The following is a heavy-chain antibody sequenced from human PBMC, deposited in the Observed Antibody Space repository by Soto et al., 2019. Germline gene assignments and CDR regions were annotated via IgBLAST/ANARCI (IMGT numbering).Heavy chain of an antibody. CDR1: GYTFTSYD. CDR3: ARPDAPDGYYYGMDV. CDR2: MNPNSGNT. V-gene: IGHV1-8*01. D-gene: IGHD2-8*01. J-gene: IGHJ6*02. Sequence: ASVKVSCKASGYTFTSYDINWVRQATGQGLEWMGWMNPNSGNTGYAQKFQGRVTMTRNTSISTAYMELSSLRSEDTAVYYCARPDAPDGYYYGMDVWGQGTTVTVSS.